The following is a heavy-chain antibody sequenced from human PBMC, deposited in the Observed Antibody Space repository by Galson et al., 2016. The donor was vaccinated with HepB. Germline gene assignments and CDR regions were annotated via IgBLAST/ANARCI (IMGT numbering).Heavy chain of an antibody. D-gene: IGHD1-1*01. V-gene: IGHV3-30-3*01. CDR2: ISYDRSDK. CDR1: GFTFSSYA. J-gene: IGHJ6*02. Sequence: SLRLSCAASGFTFSSYAIHWVRQAPGKGLEWVAVISYDRSDKYYTDSVKGRFTISRDNSKNTLFLQMNSLRAEDTAVYHCARDRTRRGTSYYYYFYGMDVWGQGTTVTVSS. CDR3: ARDRTRRGTSYYYYFYGMDV.